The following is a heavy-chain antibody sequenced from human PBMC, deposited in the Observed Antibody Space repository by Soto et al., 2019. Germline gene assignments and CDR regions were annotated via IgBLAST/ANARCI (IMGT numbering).Heavy chain of an antibody. V-gene: IGHV4-34*01. CDR2: INHSGST. CDR1: GGSFSGYY. D-gene: IGHD3-16*01. Sequence: SETLSLTCAVYGGSFSGYYWSWVRQPPEKGLEWIGEINHSGSTNYNPSFKSRVTISVDTSKNQFSLKLSSVTAADTAVYYCARGQVGSYVYYYYYGMDVWGQGTTVTVSS. J-gene: IGHJ6*02. CDR3: ARGQVGSYVYYYYYGMDV.